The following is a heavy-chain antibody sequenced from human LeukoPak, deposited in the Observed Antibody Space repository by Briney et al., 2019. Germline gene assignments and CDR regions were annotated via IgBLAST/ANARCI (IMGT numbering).Heavy chain of an antibody. CDR1: GFTFSSYA. CDR3: AKVSRYDFWSGSPRGAFDI. Sequence: GGSLRLSCAASGFTFSSYAMSWVRQAPGKGLEWVSAISGSGGSTYYADSVKGRFTISRDNSKNTLYLKMNSLRAEDTAVYYCAKVSRYDFWSGSPRGAFDIWGQGTMVTVSS. J-gene: IGHJ3*02. D-gene: IGHD3-3*01. V-gene: IGHV3-23*01. CDR2: ISGSGGST.